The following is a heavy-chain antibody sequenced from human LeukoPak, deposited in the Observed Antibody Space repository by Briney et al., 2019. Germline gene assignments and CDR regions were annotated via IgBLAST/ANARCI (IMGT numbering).Heavy chain of an antibody. Sequence: PGGSLRLSCAASGFTFSSYSMNWVRQAPGKGLEWVSSISSSSSYIYYADSVKGRFTISRDNAKNSLYLQMNSLRAEDTAVYYCARSLTVLLWLGEYRGMDVWGQGTTVTVSS. J-gene: IGHJ6*02. D-gene: IGHD3-10*01. V-gene: IGHV3-21*01. CDR2: ISSSSSYI. CDR3: ARSLTVLLWLGEYRGMDV. CDR1: GFTFSSYS.